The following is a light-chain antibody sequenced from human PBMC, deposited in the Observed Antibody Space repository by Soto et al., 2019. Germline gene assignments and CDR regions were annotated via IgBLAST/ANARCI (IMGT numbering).Light chain of an antibody. J-gene: IGKJ1*01. CDR3: QQYNSYSET. CDR1: QSISSY. CDR2: KAT. V-gene: IGKV1-5*03. Sequence: DIQMTQSPSSLSASVGDRVAIAFRASQSISSYLNWYQQKPGKAPKLLVYKATILQSGVPSRFSGSGSGTEFTLTISSLQPDDFATYYCQQYNSYSETFGQGTKVDIK.